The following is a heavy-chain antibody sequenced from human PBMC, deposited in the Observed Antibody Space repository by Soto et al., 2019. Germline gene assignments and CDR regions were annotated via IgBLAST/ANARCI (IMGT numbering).Heavy chain of an antibody. CDR2: IKQDGSEK. V-gene: IGHV3-7*01. CDR1: GFTFSSYW. D-gene: IGHD2-2*03. Sequence: EVQLVESGGGLVQPGGSLRLSCAASGFTFSSYWMSWVRQAPGKGLEWVANIKQDGSEKYYVDSVKGRFTISRDNAKNSLYLQMNSLRAEDTAVYYCARDLGYCSSTSCYSIPYFDSWGQGPLVTVSS. J-gene: IGHJ4*02. CDR3: ARDLGYCSSTSCYSIPYFDS.